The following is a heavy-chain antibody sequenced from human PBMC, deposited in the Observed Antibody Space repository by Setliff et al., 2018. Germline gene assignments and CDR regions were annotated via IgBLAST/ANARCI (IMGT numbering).Heavy chain of an antibody. D-gene: IGHD6-13*01. J-gene: IGHJ4*02. CDR2: IHTGGGSA. V-gene: IGHV1-46*01. Sequence: ASVKVSCKASGYSSTGYYMRWVRQAPGQGLEWMGIIHTGGGSASYAQKFQGRVTMTSDTSTSTVYMEVNSVTSGDTAIYYCARGGMAAAGRKGVFEYWGQGTVVTVSS. CDR1: GYSSTGYY. CDR3: ARGGMAAAGRKGVFEY.